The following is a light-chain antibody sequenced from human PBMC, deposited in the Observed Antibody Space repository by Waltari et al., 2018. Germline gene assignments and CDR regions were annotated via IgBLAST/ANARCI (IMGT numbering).Light chain of an antibody. CDR1: QGIRNA. CDR2: TAS. J-gene: IGKJ4*01. V-gene: IGKV1-6*01. CDR3: LQDYNFPLT. Sequence: IQMTQSPSSLSASVGDRVTITCRASQGIRNALAWFQQKPGKAPKLLIYTASTLQSGFPSRFSGSGSGTDFTLTISSLHPEDSATYYCLQDYNFPLTFGGGTKVEIK.